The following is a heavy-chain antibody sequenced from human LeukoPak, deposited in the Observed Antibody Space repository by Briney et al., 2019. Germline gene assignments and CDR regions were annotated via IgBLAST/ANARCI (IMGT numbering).Heavy chain of an antibody. J-gene: IGHJ6*03. CDR3: AIVRSDSSGYSGYYYYYYMDV. CDR1: GYTFTSYY. V-gene: IGHV1-46*01. CDR2: INPSGGST. D-gene: IGHD3-22*01. Sequence: ASVKVSCKASGYTFTSYYMHWVRQAPGQGREWMGIINPSGGSTSYAQKFQGRVTMTRDTSTSTVYMELSSLRSEDTAVYYCAIVRSDSSGYSGYYYYYYMDVWGKGTTVTVSS.